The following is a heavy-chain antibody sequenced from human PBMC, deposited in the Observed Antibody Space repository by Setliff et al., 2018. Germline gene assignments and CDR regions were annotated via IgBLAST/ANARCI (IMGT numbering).Heavy chain of an antibody. CDR3: ARINFYVSSGYYYAPDY. J-gene: IGHJ4*02. Sequence: GASVKVSCKTSGYTFTNYGITWVRQAPGQGLEWMGWISNYSFKTNYPQKFLGRVTVTTDTSTGTAYMELGSLTSDDTAIYYCARINFYVSSGYYYAPDYWGPGTLVTVSS. D-gene: IGHD3-22*01. CDR2: ISNYSFKT. CDR1: GYTFTNYG. V-gene: IGHV1-18*01.